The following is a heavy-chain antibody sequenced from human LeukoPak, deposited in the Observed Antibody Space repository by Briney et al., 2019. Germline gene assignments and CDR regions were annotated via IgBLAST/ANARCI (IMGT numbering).Heavy chain of an antibody. CDR1: GFTFDDYA. J-gene: IGHJ4*02. V-gene: IGHV3-43*02. Sequence: GGSLRLSCAASGFTFDDYAMHWVRQAPGKGLEWVSLISGDGGSTYYADSVKGRFTISGDNSKNSLYLQMNSLRTEDTALYYCAKDIGPTGYSYGVVGWGQGTLVTVSS. D-gene: IGHD5-18*01. CDR3: AKDIGPTGYSYGVVG. CDR2: ISGDGGST.